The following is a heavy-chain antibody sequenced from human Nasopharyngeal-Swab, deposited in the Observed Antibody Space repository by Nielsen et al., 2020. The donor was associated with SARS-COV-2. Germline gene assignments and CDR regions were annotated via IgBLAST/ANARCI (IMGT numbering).Heavy chain of an antibody. D-gene: IGHD5-18*01. J-gene: IGHJ4*02. CDR1: GYTFSNYA. CDR3: ATWMTAHFDY. CDR2: VDYDSVRT. Sequence: GESLKISCPGSGYTFSNYAISWVRQAPGQGLEWVSTVDYDSVRTHYADSVEGRFIISRDNSRNTAYLQIKSLRVEDAAVYYCATWMTAHFDYWGQGTLVT. V-gene: IGHV3-23*01.